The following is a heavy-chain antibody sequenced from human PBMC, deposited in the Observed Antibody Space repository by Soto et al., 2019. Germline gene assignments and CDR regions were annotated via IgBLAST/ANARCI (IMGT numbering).Heavy chain of an antibody. V-gene: IGHV4-30-4*01. Sequence: SETLSLTCTVSGGSISSGDYYWSWIRQPPGKGLEWIGYIYYSGSTYYNPSLKSRVTISVDTSKNQFSLKLSSVTAADTAVYYCARGGVTTSPHRENWFDPWGQGALVTV. CDR2: IYYSGST. D-gene: IGHD4-17*01. J-gene: IGHJ5*02. CDR3: ARGGVTTSPHRENWFDP. CDR1: GGSISSGDYY.